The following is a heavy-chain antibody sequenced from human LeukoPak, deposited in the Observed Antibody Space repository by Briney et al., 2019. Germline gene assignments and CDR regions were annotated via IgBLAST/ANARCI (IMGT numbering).Heavy chain of an antibody. D-gene: IGHD6-13*01. CDR1: GGSLSFYY. Sequence: SETLSLTCAVYGGSLSFYYWSWIRQPPGKGLEWIGGINHSGSTNYNPSLKSRVTISVDTSKDQFSLKLSSVTAADTAVYYCAGSGGSWYGPSQTASNWFDPWGQGTLVTVSS. CDR2: INHSGST. CDR3: AGSGGSWYGPSQTASNWFDP. V-gene: IGHV4-34*01. J-gene: IGHJ5*02.